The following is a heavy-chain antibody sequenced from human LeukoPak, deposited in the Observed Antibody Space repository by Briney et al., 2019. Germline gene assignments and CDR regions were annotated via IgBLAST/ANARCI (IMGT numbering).Heavy chain of an antibody. J-gene: IGHJ6*03. V-gene: IGHV3-64*01. CDR2: ISSNGGST. CDR1: GFTFSSYA. Sequence: PGGPLRLSCAASGFTFSSYAMHWVRQAPGKGLEYVSAISSNGGSTYYANSVKGRFTISRDNSKNTLYLQMGSLRAEDMAVYYCARDGPNDFWSGYLHYYYYYMDVWGKGTTVTVSS. D-gene: IGHD3-3*01. CDR3: ARDGPNDFWSGYLHYYYYYMDV.